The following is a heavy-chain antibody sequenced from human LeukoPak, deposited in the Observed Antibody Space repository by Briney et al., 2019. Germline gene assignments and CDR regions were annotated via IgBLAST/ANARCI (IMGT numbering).Heavy chain of an antibody. CDR2: ISYDGSKK. D-gene: IGHD4-17*01. V-gene: IGHV3-30*03. CDR1: GFNLSSYA. CDR3: ASANYGEFYYHYGMDV. J-gene: IGHJ6*02. Sequence: GRSLRLSCAASGFNLSSYAMLWVRQAAGKGLEWVAVISYDGSKKYYADSVKGRFTISRDNSKNTVYLQMNSLRAEDTAMYRCASANYGEFYYHYGMDVWGQGTTVTVSS.